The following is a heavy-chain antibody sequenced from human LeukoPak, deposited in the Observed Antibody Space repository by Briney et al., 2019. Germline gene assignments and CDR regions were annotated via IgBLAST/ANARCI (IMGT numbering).Heavy chain of an antibody. D-gene: IGHD2-8*01. Sequence: ASVKVSCKASGYTFTSYYMHWVRQAPGQGLEWMGIINPSGGSTSYAQKFQGRVTMTRDMSTSTVYMELSSLRSEDTAVYYCARMVYADGGFDPWGQGTLVTVSS. CDR2: INPSGGST. J-gene: IGHJ5*02. V-gene: IGHV1-46*01. CDR3: ARMVYADGGFDP. CDR1: GYTFTSYY.